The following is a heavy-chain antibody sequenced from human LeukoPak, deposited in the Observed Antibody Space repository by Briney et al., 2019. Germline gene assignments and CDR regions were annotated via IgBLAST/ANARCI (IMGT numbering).Heavy chain of an antibody. V-gene: IGHV1-2*02. J-gene: IGHJ3*02. CDR1: GYTFTGYY. CDR3: ASPSYYYDSSGPDAFDI. Sequence: ASVKVSCKASGYTFTGYYMHWVRQPPGQGLEWMGWINPNSGGTNYAQKFQGRVTMTRDTSISTAYMELSRLRSDDTAVYYCASPSYYYDSSGPDAFDIWGQGTMVTVSS. D-gene: IGHD3-22*01. CDR2: INPNSGGT.